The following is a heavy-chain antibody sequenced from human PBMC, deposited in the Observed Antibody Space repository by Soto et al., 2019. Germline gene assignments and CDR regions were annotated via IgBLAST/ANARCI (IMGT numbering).Heavy chain of an antibody. D-gene: IGHD4-4*01. V-gene: IGHV2-5*01. Sequence: QITLRESGPTLVKPTQTLTLSCTLSGFSINTGGVGVGWIRQPPGKAPEWLALLYWNDDEWYSPSLRYRVSVTKDASDNRVVLTMTHLDPTDTGTYYCAKRRAISNKLFFDHWGQGALVTVSS. CDR1: GFSINTGGVG. J-gene: IGHJ4*02. CDR2: LYWNDDE. CDR3: AKRRAISNKLFFDH.